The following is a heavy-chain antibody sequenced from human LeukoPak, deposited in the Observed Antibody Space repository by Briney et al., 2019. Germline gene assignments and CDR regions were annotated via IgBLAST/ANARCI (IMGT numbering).Heavy chain of an antibody. CDR1: GVTFNSFE. V-gene: IGHV3-48*03. CDR3: ASALTTVTPHFHY. Sequence: GGSLRLSCAASGVTFNSFEIYWVRQAPGKGVEWVSYISNTGITIHYADSVKGRFTISRDNAKNSLYLQMNSLRVEDTGVYYCASALTTVTPHFHYWGQGTLVTVSS. J-gene: IGHJ4*02. D-gene: IGHD4-17*01. CDR2: ISNTGITI.